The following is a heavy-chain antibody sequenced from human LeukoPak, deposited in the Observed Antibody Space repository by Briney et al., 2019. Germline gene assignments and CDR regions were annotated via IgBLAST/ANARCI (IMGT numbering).Heavy chain of an antibody. V-gene: IGHV1-2*06. D-gene: IGHD3-9*01. J-gene: IGHJ3*02. CDR3: AREGQTARDNAFDI. CDR2: INPNSGGT. CDR1: GYTFTGYY. Sequence: GASVKVSCKASGYTFTGYYIHRVRQAPGQGLEWMGRINPNSGGTNYAQKFQGRVTMTRDTSISTAYMELSRLRSDDTAVYYCAREGQTARDNAFDIWGQGTMVTVSS.